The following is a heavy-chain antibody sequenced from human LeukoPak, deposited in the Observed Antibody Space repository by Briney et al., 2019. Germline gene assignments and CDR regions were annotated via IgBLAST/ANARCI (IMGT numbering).Heavy chain of an antibody. CDR3: ARPYYDSSGYYYWGNAFDI. CDR1: GFTFRTYA. J-gene: IGHJ3*02. CDR2: IWYDGSNK. D-gene: IGHD3-22*01. V-gene: IGHV3-33*08. Sequence: GGSLRLSCAASGFTFRTYAMAWVRQAPGKGLEWVAVIWYDGSNKYYADSVKGRFTISRDNSKNTLYLEMNSLRAEDTAVYYCARPYYDSSGYYYWGNAFDIWGQGTMVTVSS.